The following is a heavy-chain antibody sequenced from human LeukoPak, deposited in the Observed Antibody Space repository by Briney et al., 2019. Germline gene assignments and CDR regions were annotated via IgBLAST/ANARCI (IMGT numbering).Heavy chain of an antibody. J-gene: IGHJ4*02. V-gene: IGHV3-23*01. CDR1: GVTFSSYA. CDR3: AKRLDYFDY. D-gene: IGHD3-16*01. Sequence: PGGSLRLSCAASGVTFSSYAMTWVRQAPGKGLEWVSGISSGGNTYYADSVKGRFTISRDNSKNTLDLQMDGLRAEDTAIYYCAKRLDYFDYWGQGTLVTVSS. CDR2: ISSGGNT.